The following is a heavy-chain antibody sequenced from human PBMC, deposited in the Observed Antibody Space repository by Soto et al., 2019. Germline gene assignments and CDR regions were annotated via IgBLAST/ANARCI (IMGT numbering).Heavy chain of an antibody. CDR1: GFTFSSYA. V-gene: IGHV3-23*01. D-gene: IGHD2-2*02. CDR3: AKDPIVVVPAAIGGPYADDAFDI. Sequence: GGSLRLSCAASGFTFSSYAMSWVRQAPGKGLEWVSAISGSGGSTYYADSVKGGFTISRDNSKNTLYLQMNSLRAEETAVYYCAKDPIVVVPAAIGGPYADDAFDIWGQGTMVTVSS. J-gene: IGHJ3*02. CDR2: ISGSGGST.